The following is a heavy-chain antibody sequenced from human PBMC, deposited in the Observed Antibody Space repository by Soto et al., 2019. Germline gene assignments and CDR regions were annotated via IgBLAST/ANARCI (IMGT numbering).Heavy chain of an antibody. Sequence: SETLSLTCTVSGGSISGYYWSWIRQPPGKGPEWIGYIYYSGSTNYNPSLKSRVTISIDTSKNQFSLKVTSVTATDTAVYYCAREVGYGGNSFDYWGQGTLVTVSS. CDR2: IYYSGST. D-gene: IGHD4-17*01. CDR1: GGSISGYY. CDR3: AREVGYGGNSFDY. J-gene: IGHJ4*02. V-gene: IGHV4-59*01.